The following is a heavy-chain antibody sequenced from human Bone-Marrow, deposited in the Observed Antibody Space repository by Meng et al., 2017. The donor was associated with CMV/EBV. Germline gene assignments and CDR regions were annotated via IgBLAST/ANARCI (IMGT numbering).Heavy chain of an antibody. Sequence: GSLRLSCTVSGGSISSSSYYWGWIRQPPGKGLEWIGSIYYSGSTYYNPSLKSRVTISVDTSKNQFSLKLSSVTAADTAVYYCASGDSSWFDPRGQGTLVTVSS. CDR2: IYYSGST. CDR3: ASGDSSWFDP. CDR1: GGSISSSSYY. J-gene: IGHJ5*02. V-gene: IGHV4-39*07. D-gene: IGHD7-27*01.